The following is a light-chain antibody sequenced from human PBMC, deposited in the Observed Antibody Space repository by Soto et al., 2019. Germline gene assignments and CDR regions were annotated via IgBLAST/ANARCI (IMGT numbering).Light chain of an antibody. J-gene: IGKJ2*01. CDR1: QSVSSSY. CDR2: GAY. Sequence: EIVLTQSPGTLSLSPGERATLSCRASQSVSSSYLAWYQQKPGQAPRLLIYGAYIRATGIPDRFSGSGSGTDFTLTFSRLEPEDFAVYYFQQYGSAPYTFGQGTKLEIK. CDR3: QQYGSAPYT. V-gene: IGKV3-20*01.